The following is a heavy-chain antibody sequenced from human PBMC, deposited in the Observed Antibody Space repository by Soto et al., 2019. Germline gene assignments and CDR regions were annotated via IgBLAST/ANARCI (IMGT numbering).Heavy chain of an antibody. CDR3: ASGRKYQLPRDFDY. D-gene: IGHD2-2*01. CDR1: GYTFTSYY. J-gene: IGHJ4*02. Sequence: QVQLVQSGAELKKPGASVKVSCKASGYTFTSYYMHWVRQAPGQGLEWMGIINPSGGSTSYAQKFKGRVNMKRDTSKSTVYMELSSLRSEDTAVYYCASGRKYQLPRDFDYWGQGTLVTVSS. CDR2: INPSGGST. V-gene: IGHV1-46*03.